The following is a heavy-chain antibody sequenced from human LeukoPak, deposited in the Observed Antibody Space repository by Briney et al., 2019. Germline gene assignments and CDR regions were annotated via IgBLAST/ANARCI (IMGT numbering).Heavy chain of an antibody. CDR1: GGSFSGYY. V-gene: IGHV4-34*01. CDR3: ATRTTRENWFDP. D-gene: IGHD1-14*01. Sequence: SETLSLTYAVYGGSFSGYYWSWIRQPPGKGLEWIGEINHSGSTNYNPSLKSRVTISVDTSKNQSSLKLSSVTAADTAVYYCATRTTRENWFDPWGQGTLVTVSS. CDR2: INHSGST. J-gene: IGHJ5*02.